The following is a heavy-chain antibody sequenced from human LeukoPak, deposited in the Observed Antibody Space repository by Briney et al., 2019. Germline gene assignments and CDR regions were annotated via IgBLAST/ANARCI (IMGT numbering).Heavy chain of an antibody. Sequence: GGSLRLSCAASGFTFSSYWMNWVRQAPGKGLEWVGRIKSKADGETIDYAAPVKGRFTFSRDDSKNMLYLQMNSLKSEDTAVYYCSTLTSRGLSDFWGQGTLVTVSS. CDR3: STLTSRGLSDF. D-gene: IGHD1-20*01. V-gene: IGHV3-15*07. J-gene: IGHJ4*02. CDR1: GFTFSSYW. CDR2: IKSKADGETI.